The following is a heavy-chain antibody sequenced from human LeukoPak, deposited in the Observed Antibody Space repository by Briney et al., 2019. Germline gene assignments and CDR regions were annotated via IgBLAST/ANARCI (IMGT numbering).Heavy chain of an antibody. J-gene: IGHJ4*02. D-gene: IGHD5-12*01. Sequence: GGSLRLSCTTSGFTFGNDAMSWVRQAPGKGLEWVGFIRSKAYGGTTEYAASVKGRFTISRDDSKSIAYLQMNSLKTEDTAVYYYTRGTRSSYDSSRRDYWGQGTLVTVSS. CDR2: IRSKAYGGTT. CDR3: TRGTRSSYDSSRRDY. CDR1: GFTFGNDA. V-gene: IGHV3-49*04.